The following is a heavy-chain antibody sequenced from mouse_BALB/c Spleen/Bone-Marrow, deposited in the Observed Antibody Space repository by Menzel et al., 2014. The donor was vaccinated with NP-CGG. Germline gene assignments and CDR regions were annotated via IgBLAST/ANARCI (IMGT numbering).Heavy chain of an antibody. J-gene: IGHJ4*01. CDR3: ARSYFGRAMDY. Sequence: DLVKPGASVKLSCKASGYTFTSYWINWIKQRPGQGLEWIGRIATGSGSTYYDEMFKGKATLTVDTSSSTAYIQPSSLSSEDSAVYFCARSYFGRAMDYWGQGTSVTVSS. V-gene: IGHV1S41*01. CDR2: IATGSGST. D-gene: IGHD1-1*01. CDR1: GYTFTSYW.